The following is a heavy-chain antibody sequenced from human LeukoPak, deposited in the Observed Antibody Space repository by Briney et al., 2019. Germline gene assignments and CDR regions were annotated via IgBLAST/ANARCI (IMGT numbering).Heavy chain of an antibody. CDR2: INPSGGST. CDR3: ARDLWRYSSGYCEPYYFDY. Sequence: GASVKVSCKASGYTFTSYYMHWVRQAPGQGLEWMGIINPSGGSTSYAQKFQGRVTMTRDMSTSTVYMELSSLRSEDTAVYYCARDLWRYSSGYCEPYYFDYWGQGTLVTVSS. CDR1: GYTFTSYY. D-gene: IGHD3-22*01. J-gene: IGHJ4*02. V-gene: IGHV1-46*01.